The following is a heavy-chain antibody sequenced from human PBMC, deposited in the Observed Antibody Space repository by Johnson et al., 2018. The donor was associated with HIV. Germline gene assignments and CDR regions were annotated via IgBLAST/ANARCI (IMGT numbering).Heavy chain of an antibody. D-gene: IGHD2-8*02. Sequence: QVQLVESGGGVVQPGGSLRLSCAASGFTFSTYGMYWVRQAPGKGLEWVVFIRYDGSYKYYGDSVKGRFTISRDNSKNTLYMQMNSLRAEDTAVYYCAKDPVQGVGLDIWGQGTMVTVSS. CDR2: IRYDGSYK. J-gene: IGHJ3*02. CDR3: AKDPVQGVGLDI. CDR1: GFTFSTYG. V-gene: IGHV3-30*02.